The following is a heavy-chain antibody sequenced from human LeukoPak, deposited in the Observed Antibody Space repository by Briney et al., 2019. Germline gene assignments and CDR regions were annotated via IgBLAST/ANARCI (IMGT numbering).Heavy chain of an antibody. D-gene: IGHD3-16*01. CDR1: GGSISSYY. CDR3: ARGWGFFDY. Sequence: SETLSLTCTVSGGSISSYYWSWIRQPPGKGLEWIGYIYYSGSTNYNPSLKSRVTISVDTSKNQFSLKLSSVTAADTAVYYCARGWGFFDYWGQGTLVAVSS. V-gene: IGHV4-59*01. J-gene: IGHJ4*02. CDR2: IYYSGST.